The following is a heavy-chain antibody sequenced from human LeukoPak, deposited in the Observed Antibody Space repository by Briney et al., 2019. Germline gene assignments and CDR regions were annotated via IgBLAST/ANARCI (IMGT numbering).Heavy chain of an antibody. Sequence: SQTLSLTCTVSGGSIGIDDYYWTWIRQPPVKGLEWIGYIYHRGTTYYNPSLESRVTISVDRSKNQFSLKLSSVTAADTAMFYCARVRDPYYYYMDVWGKGTTVTVSS. CDR3: ARVRDPYYYYMDV. V-gene: IGHV4-30-2*01. CDR2: IYHRGTT. J-gene: IGHJ6*03. D-gene: IGHD5-24*01. CDR1: GGSIGIDDYY.